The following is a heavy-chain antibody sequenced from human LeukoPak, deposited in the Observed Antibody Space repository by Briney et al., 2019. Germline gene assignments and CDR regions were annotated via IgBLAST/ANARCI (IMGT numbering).Heavy chain of an antibody. CDR1: GGSFSGYY. Sequence: PSETLSLTCAVYGGSFSGYYWSWIRQPPGKGLEWIGEINHSGSTNYNPSLKSRVTISVDTSKNQFSLKLSSVTAADTAVYYCARRGIAAPPGIWGQGTMVTVSS. J-gene: IGHJ3*02. V-gene: IGHV4-34*01. CDR2: INHSGST. D-gene: IGHD6-13*01. CDR3: ARRGIAAPPGI.